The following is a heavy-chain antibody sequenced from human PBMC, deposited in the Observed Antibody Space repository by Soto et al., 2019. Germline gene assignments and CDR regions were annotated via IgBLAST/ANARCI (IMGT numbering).Heavy chain of an antibody. D-gene: IGHD2-2*01. Sequence: QVQLQESGPGLLKPSETLSLTCTVSGGSISSYYWSWIRQPAGEGLEWIGRIYTSGRTNYNPSLKSRVTMSVDTSKNQFSLKLSSVTAADTAVYYCARACSSNSCYDVFDYWGQGTLVTVSS. CDR1: GGSISSYY. CDR3: ARACSSNSCYDVFDY. V-gene: IGHV4-4*07. CDR2: IYTSGRT. J-gene: IGHJ4*02.